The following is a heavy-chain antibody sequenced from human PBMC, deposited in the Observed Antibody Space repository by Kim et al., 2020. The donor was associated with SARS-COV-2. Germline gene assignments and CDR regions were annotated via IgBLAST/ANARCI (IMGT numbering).Heavy chain of an antibody. Sequence: SETLSLTCTVSGGSISSSSYYWGWIRQPPGKGLEWIGSIYYSGSTYYNPSLKSRVTISVDTSKNQFSLKLSSVTTADTAVYYCARFEGSSGWYWGQGTLVTVSS. J-gene: IGHJ4*02. V-gene: IGHV4-39*01. CDR3: ARFEGSSGWY. CDR1: GGSISSSSYY. D-gene: IGHD6-19*01. CDR2: IYYSGST.